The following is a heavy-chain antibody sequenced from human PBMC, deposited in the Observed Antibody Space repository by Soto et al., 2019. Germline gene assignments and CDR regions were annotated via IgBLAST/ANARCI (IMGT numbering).Heavy chain of an antibody. CDR3: ARQSCGSTSCFYDY. J-gene: IGHJ4*02. CDR2: LNPNSGAT. CDR1: EYTFTDNY. V-gene: IGHV1-2*02. Sequence: GGSVKVSCKTSEYTFTDNYIYWIRQAPGQGLEWMGWLNPNSGATDFAQRFQGRVTLTSDTSISTAYMELNRLTSDDTAVFYCARQSCGSTSCFYDYWGPGTLVTVSS. D-gene: IGHD2-2*01.